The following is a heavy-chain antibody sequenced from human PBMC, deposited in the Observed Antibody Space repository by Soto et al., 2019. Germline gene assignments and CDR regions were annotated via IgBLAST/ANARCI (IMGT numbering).Heavy chain of an antibody. V-gene: IGHV4-34*01. Sequence: SESMSLTSAVYGGSFSGYYWSWIRQPPGKGLEWIGEINHSGSTNYNPSLKSRVTISVDTSKNQFSLKLSSVTAADTAVYYCARVRRYYGSGSYFDAFDIWGQGTMVTVS. D-gene: IGHD3-10*01. J-gene: IGHJ3*02. CDR1: GGSFSGYY. CDR3: ARVRRYYGSGSYFDAFDI. CDR2: INHSGST.